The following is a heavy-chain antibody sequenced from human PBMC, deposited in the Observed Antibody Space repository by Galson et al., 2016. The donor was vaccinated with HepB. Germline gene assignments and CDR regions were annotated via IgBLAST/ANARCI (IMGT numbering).Heavy chain of an antibody. J-gene: IGHJ4*02. CDR1: GFTFSNVW. Sequence: SLRLSCAASGFTFSNVWMTWVRQAPGKGLEWVSYISSSSGVLYYADSVKGRFTISRDNAKNSLYLQMNSLRDEDTAVYYCARDLHSGAYTFDYWGQGTLVTVSS. V-gene: IGHV3-48*02. D-gene: IGHD1-26*01. CDR3: ARDLHSGAYTFDY. CDR2: ISSSSGVL.